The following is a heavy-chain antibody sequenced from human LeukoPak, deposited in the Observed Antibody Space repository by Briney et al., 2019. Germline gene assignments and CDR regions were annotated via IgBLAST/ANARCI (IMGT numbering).Heavy chain of an antibody. CDR3: AKEGCSGGSCYNWFDP. J-gene: IGHJ5*02. CDR2: IRYDGSNK. CDR1: GFTFSSYG. V-gene: IGHV3-30*02. D-gene: IGHD2-15*01. Sequence: GGSLRLSCAASGFTFSSYGMHWVRQAPGKGLEWVAFIRYDGSNKYYADSVRGRFTISRDNSKNTLYLQMNSLRAEDTAVYYCAKEGCSGGSCYNWFDPWGQGTLVTVSS.